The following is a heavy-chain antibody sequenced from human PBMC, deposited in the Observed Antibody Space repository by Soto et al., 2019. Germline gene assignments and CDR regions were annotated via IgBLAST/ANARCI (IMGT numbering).Heavy chain of an antibody. J-gene: IGHJ4*02. D-gene: IGHD2-21*01. CDR2: IYSGGST. CDR3: ARDQSLARKVPPNY. CDR1: GFTVSSNY. V-gene: IGHV3-66*01. Sequence: GGSLRLSCAASGFTVSSNYMSWVRQAPGKGLEWVSLIYSGGSTYYADSVKGRFTISRDNSKNTLYLQMNSLRAEDTAVYYCARDQSLARKVPPNYWGQGTLVTVS.